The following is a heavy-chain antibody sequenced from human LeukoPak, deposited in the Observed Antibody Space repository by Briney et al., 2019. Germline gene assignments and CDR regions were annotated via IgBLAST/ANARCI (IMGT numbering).Heavy chain of an antibody. CDR1: GFTFSSSW. J-gene: IGHJ3*02. D-gene: IGHD3-22*01. Sequence: PGGSLRLSCAASGFTFSSSWMSWVRQAPGKGLEWVSAISGSGGSTYYADSVKGRFTISRDNSKNTLYLQMNSLRAEDTAVYYCAKGDYYDSSGYYYEGAFDIWGQGTMVTVSS. CDR3: AKGDYYDSSGYYYEGAFDI. CDR2: ISGSGGST. V-gene: IGHV3-23*01.